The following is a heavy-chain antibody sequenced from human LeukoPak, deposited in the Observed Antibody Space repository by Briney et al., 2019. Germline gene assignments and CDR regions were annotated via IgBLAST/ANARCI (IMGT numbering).Heavy chain of an antibody. CDR2: MYLSGTT. CDR3: AGLVGRYSSGLYYYYFDY. J-gene: IGHJ4*02. V-gene: IGHV4-39*07. D-gene: IGHD3-22*01. CDR1: GGSISSSSYY. Sequence: SETLSLTCTVSGGSISSSSYYWGWIRQPPGKGLEWIGEMYLSGTTHSNPSVKSRVTISIDKSKNQFFLNLSSVTAADTAVYYCAGLVGRYSSGLYYYYFDYWGQGTLVTVSS.